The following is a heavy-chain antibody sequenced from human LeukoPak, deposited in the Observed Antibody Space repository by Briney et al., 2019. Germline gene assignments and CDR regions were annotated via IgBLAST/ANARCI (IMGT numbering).Heavy chain of an antibody. V-gene: IGHV3-11*04. J-gene: IGHJ4*02. CDR1: GFTFSDYN. CDR3: ARDRSYYEHYFDY. D-gene: IGHD3-22*01. CDR2: ISSSGSTI. Sequence: PGGSLRLSCAASGFTFSDYNMSWIRQAPGKGLEWVSYISSSGSTIYYADSVKGRFTISRDNAKNSLYLQMNSLRAEDTAVYYCARDRSYYEHYFDYWGQGTLVTVSS.